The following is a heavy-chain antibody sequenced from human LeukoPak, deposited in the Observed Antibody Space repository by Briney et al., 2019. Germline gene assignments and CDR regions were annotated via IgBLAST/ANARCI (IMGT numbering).Heavy chain of an antibody. CDR3: ASLRVPGDFDY. CDR1: GGSISTYY. V-gene: IGHV4-39*02. J-gene: IGHJ4*02. D-gene: IGHD1-14*01. CDR2: IYYSGST. Sequence: PSETLSLTCTVSGGSISTYYWGWIRQPPGKGLEWIGNIYYSGSTYYNPSLKSRITMSVDTSKNHFSLKLSSVTAADTAIYYCASLRVPGDFDYWGQGTLVTVSS.